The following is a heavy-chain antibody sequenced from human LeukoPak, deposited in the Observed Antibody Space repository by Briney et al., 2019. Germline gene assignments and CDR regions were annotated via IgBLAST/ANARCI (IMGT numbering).Heavy chain of an antibody. CDR2: ISAYNGNT. CDR1: GYTFTSYG. J-gene: IGHJ6*02. Sequence: ASVKVSCKASGYTFTSYGISWVRQAPGQGLEWMGWISAYNGNTNYAQKLQGRVTMTTDTSTSTAYMELRSLRSDDTAVYYCARDSSSWLYYYYGMDVWGQGTTVTVSS. V-gene: IGHV1-18*01. CDR3: ARDSSSWLYYYYGMDV. D-gene: IGHD6-13*01.